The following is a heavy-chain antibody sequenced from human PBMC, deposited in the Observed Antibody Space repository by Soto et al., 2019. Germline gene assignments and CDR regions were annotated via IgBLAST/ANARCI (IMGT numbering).Heavy chain of an antibody. D-gene: IGHD3-3*01. CDR3: ARDGDTIFGVVIIEHAFDI. J-gene: IGHJ3*02. CDR1: GDSISSYF. CDR2: IQSSGAT. Sequence: SETLSLTCTVSGDSISSYFWSWIRQSPGKGLEWVAYIQSSGATNYNPSLKSRVSISLDTSKNQFSLQLSSVAAADTAVYYCARDGDTIFGVVIIEHAFDIWGQGTMVTVSS. V-gene: IGHV4-4*08.